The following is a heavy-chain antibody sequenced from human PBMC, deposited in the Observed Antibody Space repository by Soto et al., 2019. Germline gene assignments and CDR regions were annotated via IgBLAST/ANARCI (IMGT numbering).Heavy chain of an antibody. CDR3: AKDLVSGGYSSGWYSAPSAP. D-gene: IGHD6-19*01. CDR2: ISGSGGST. J-gene: IGHJ5*02. CDR1: GFTFSSYA. V-gene: IGHV3-23*01. Sequence: QLGGSLRLSCAASGFTFSSYAMSWVRQAPGKGLEWVSAISGSGGSTYYADSVKGRFTISRDNSKNTLYLQMNSLRAEDTAVYYCAKDLVSGGYSSGWYSAPSAPWGQGTLVTVSS.